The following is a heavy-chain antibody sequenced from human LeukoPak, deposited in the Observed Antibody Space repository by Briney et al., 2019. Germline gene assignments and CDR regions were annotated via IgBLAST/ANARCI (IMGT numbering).Heavy chain of an antibody. CDR3: ARNSSDWYGYMDV. Sequence: ASLKVSCKASGYTFTSDGISWVRQAPGQGLEWMEWIIAYNGNTNYAQKLQGRVTMTTETSTSTAYMELRSMRSDDTAVYYCARNSSDWYGYMDVWGKGTTVTVSS. V-gene: IGHV1-18*01. D-gene: IGHD6-19*01. J-gene: IGHJ6*04. CDR1: GYTFTSDG. CDR2: IIAYNGNT.